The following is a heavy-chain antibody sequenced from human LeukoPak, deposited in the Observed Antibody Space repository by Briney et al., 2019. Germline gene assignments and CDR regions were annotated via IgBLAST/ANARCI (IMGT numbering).Heavy chain of an antibody. CDR1: GFTFSGYW. Sequence: GGSLRLSCAASGFTFSGYWMSWVRQAPGKGLEWVANIKQDGSEKYYVDSVTGRFTISRDNAKDSLYLQMNSLRAEDTAVYYCASSLTTVQPLGYWGQGTLVTVSS. D-gene: IGHD4-17*01. V-gene: IGHV3-7*01. J-gene: IGHJ4*02. CDR3: ASSLTTVQPLGY. CDR2: IKQDGSEK.